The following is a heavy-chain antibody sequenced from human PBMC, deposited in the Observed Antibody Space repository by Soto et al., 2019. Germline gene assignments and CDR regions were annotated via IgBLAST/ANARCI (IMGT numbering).Heavy chain of an antibody. CDR1: GFTFSDYY. D-gene: IGHD1-1*01. V-gene: IGHV3-11*01. CDR2: ISSSSSTI. Sequence: PGGSLRLSCAASGFTFSDYYMSWIRQAPGKGQEWVTYISSSSSTIYYADSVKGRLTISRDNAKNSQYLQMNSLRAEDTAVYYSARARPYLPTNWGQGTMVTVSS. CDR3: ARARPYLPTN. J-gene: IGHJ3*01.